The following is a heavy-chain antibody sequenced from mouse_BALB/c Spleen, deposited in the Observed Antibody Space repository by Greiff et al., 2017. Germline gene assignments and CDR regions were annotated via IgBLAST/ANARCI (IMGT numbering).Heavy chain of an antibody. V-gene: IGHV10-1*02. J-gene: IGHJ4*01. CDR3: VRWDTTDAMDY. D-gene: IGHD1-1*01. CDR1: GFTFNTYA. CDR2: IRSKSNNYAT. Sequence: EVQLVESGGGLVQPKGSLKLSCAASGFTFNTYAMNWVRQAPGKGLEWVARIRSKSNNYATYYADSVKDRFTISRDDSQSMLYLQMNNLKTEDTAMYYCVRWDTTDAMDYWGQGTSVTVSS.